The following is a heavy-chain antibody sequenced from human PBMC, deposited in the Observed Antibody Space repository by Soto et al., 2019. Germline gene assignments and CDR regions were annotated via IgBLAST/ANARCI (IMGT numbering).Heavy chain of an antibody. V-gene: IGHV3-48*02. CDR3: ARALEVGYDGSPGY. D-gene: IGHD3-22*01. CDR1: GFTFSSYS. CDR2: ISSSSSTI. Sequence: GGSLRLSCAASGFTFSSYSMNWVRQAPGKGLEWVSYISSSSSTIYYADSVKGRFTISRDNAKNSLYLQMNSLRDEDTAVYYCARALEVGYDGSPGYWGQGTLVTVSS. J-gene: IGHJ4*02.